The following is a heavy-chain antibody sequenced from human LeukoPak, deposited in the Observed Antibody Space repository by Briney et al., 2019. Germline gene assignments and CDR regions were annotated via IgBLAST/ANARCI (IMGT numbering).Heavy chain of an antibody. D-gene: IGHD3-16*01. CDR1: GFTFSSYW. CDR3: AKGINAAYGSFEY. V-gene: IGHV3-74*01. J-gene: IGHJ4*02. CDR2: INTGGTIT. Sequence: GGSLRLSCAASGFTFSSYWMHWVRQVPGKGLVWVSRINTGGTITNYADSVKGRFTISRDNAENTLYLQMNSLRAEDTAVYYCAKGINAAYGSFEYWGQGTLVTVST.